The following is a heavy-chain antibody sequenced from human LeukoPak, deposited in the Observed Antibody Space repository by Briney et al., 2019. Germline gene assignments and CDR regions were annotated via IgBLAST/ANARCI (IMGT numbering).Heavy chain of an antibody. CDR3: AKAPVRYSSGWTGDY. D-gene: IGHD6-19*01. Sequence: GGSLRLSCAVSAFTLDDYAMHWVRQAPGKGLEWVSGISWNSGSIGYADSVKGRFTISRDNAKNSLYLQMNSLRAEDTALYYCAKAPVRYSSGWTGDYWGQGTLVTVSS. CDR1: AFTLDDYA. CDR2: ISWNSGSI. V-gene: IGHV3-9*01. J-gene: IGHJ4*02.